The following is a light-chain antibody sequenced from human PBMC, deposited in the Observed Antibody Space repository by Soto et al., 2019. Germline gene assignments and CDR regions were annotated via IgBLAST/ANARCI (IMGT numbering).Light chain of an antibody. CDR3: QEYNSYWT. V-gene: IGKV1-5*03. CDR2: KAS. Sequence: DIQMTQSPSTLSASVGDRVTITCRASQSINSWLAWYQQKPGKAPKLLIYKASSLESGVPSRFSGSGSGTEFSLTISCLRPDDFATYYCQEYNSYWTFGQGTKVEIK. CDR1: QSINSW. J-gene: IGKJ1*01.